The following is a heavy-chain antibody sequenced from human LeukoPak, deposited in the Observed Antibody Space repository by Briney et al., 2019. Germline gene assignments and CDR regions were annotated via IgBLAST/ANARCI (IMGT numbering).Heavy chain of an antibody. CDR3: ARDGGTYYDILTGSSRAFDI. CDR1: GGSISSYY. CDR2: IYYSGST. Sequence: ASETLSLTCTVSGGSISSYYWSWIRQPPGKGLEWIGYIYYSGSTNYNPSLKSRVTISVDTSKNQFSLKLSSVTAADTAVYFCARDGGTYYDILTGSSRAFDIWGQGTMVTVSS. J-gene: IGHJ3*02. D-gene: IGHD3-9*01. V-gene: IGHV4-59*01.